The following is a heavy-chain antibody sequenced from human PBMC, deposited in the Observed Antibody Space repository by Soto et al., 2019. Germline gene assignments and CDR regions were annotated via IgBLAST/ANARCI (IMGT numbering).Heavy chain of an antibody. J-gene: IGHJ5*02. CDR2: INHSGST. V-gene: IGHV4-34*01. CDR1: GGSFSGYY. Sequence: SETLSLTCAVYGGSFSGYYWSWIRQPPGKGLEWIGEINHSGSTNYNPSLKSRVTISVDTSKNQFSLKLSSVTAADTAVYYCARAPTFERSRVEAWGQGTLVTVSS. D-gene: IGHD1-1*01. CDR3: ARAPTFERSRVEA.